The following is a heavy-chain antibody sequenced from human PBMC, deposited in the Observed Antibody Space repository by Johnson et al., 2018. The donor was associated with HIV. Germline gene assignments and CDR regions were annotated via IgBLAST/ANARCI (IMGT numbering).Heavy chain of an antibody. CDR3: ARERTPAAAGTHDAFDI. CDR2: INWNGGST. J-gene: IGHJ3*02. V-gene: IGHV3-20*04. CDR1: GFTFDDYG. D-gene: IGHD6-13*01. Sequence: VQLVESGGGVVRPGGSLRLSCAASGFTFDDYGMSWVRQAPGKGLEWVSGINWNGGSTGYADSVKGRFTISRDNAKNSLYLQMNSLRAEDTALYYCARERTPAAAGTHDAFDIWVQGTMVTVSS.